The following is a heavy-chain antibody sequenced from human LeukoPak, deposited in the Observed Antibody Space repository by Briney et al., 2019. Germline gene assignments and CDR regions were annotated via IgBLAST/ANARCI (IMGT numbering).Heavy chain of an antibody. J-gene: IGHJ6*02. CDR1: GFSFSDNY. D-gene: IGHD1-26*01. Sequence: GGSLRLSCAASGFSFSDNYMEWVRQAPGKGLEWVGRTRNRANSYTTEYAASVKGRFTISGDDSKNSLYLQMNSLKSEDTAVYYCREYHYYYGMNVWGQGTTVTVSS. CDR3: REYHYYYGMNV. CDR2: TRNRANSYTT. V-gene: IGHV3-72*01.